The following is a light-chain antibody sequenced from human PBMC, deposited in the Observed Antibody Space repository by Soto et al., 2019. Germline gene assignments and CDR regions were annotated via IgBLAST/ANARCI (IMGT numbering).Light chain of an antibody. CDR1: XXXVGGYNY. CDR3: SSYTSSSTLYV. J-gene: IGLJ1*01. Sequence: QSALTQPASVSGSPGQSITISCTGTXXXVGGYNYVSWYQQHPGKAPKLMIYEVSNRPSGVSNRFSGSKSGNTASLTISGLQAEDEADYYCSSYTSSSTLYVFGTGTKLTVL. V-gene: IGLV2-14*01. CDR2: EVS.